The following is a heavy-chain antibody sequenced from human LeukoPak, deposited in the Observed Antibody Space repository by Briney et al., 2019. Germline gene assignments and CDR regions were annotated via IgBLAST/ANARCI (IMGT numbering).Heavy chain of an antibody. D-gene: IGHD3-10*01. V-gene: IGHV1-18*01. CDR1: GYTFTSYG. J-gene: IGHJ5*02. Sequence: ASVKVSCKASGYTFTSYGISWVRQAPGQGLEWMGWISAYNGNTNYAQKLQGRVTMTTDTSTSTAYMELSRLRSDDTAVYYCARVGPITMVRGVIPWFDPWGQGTLVTVSS. CDR3: ARVGPITMVRGVIPWFDP. CDR2: ISAYNGNT.